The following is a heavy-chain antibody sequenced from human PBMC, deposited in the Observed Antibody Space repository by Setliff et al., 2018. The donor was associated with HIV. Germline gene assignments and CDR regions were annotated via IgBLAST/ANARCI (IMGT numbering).Heavy chain of an antibody. V-gene: IGHV4-34*01. CDR2: INPSGTT. CDR1: GGSLRNYY. CDR3: ARGSQWELLPYFDY. D-gene: IGHD1-26*01. Sequence: SETLSLTCAVYGGSLRNYYWSWIRQPPGKGLEWIAEINPSGTTNYNPSLKSRVTISVDTSKNQFSLKLSSVTAADTAVFYCARGSQWELLPYFDYWGQGTLVTVSS. J-gene: IGHJ4*02.